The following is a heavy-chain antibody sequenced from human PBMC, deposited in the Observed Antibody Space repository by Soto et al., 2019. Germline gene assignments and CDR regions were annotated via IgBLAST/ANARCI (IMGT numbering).Heavy chain of an antibody. CDR2: IDHDGPT. Sequence: EVQLVESGGGLVQPGGSLRLSCAGSGFIFSNYWMHWVRQAPGKGLEWVSRIDHDGPTDYADSVRGRFTISRDNAESTLYLQMNSLRPEDTAVYYCVRDSHGDCWGQGTLVTVSS. J-gene: IGHJ4*02. CDR3: VRDSHGDC. CDR1: GFIFSNYW. V-gene: IGHV3-74*01.